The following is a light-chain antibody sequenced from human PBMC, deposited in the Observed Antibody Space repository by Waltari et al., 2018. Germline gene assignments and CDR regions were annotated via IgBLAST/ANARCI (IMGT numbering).Light chain of an antibody. J-gene: IGLJ3*02. CDR2: SAN. CDR1: SGSVSTSYY. V-gene: IGLV8-61*01. CDR3: VLYMGRGIWV. Sequence: QTVVTQEPSFSVSPGGTVTLTCSLSSGSVSTSYYPSWYQQTPGQSPRPLIYSANTRASGVPDRFAGSILGNKAALTITGAQADDESDYYCVLYMGRGIWVFGGGTKLTVL.